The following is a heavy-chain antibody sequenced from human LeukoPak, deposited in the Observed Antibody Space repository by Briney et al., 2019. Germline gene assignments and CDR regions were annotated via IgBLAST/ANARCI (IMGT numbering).Heavy chain of an antibody. J-gene: IGHJ6*02. CDR3: ARDWAGRIVGAPGGYYYGMDV. D-gene: IGHD1-26*01. CDR2: ISAYNGNT. V-gene: IGHV1-18*01. CDR1: GYTFTSHG. Sequence: GASVKVSCKASGYTFTSHGISWVRQAPGQGLEWMGWISAYNGNTNYAQKLQGRVTMTTDTSTSTAYMELRSLRSDDTAVYYCARDWAGRIVGAPGGYYYGMDVWGQGTTVTVSS.